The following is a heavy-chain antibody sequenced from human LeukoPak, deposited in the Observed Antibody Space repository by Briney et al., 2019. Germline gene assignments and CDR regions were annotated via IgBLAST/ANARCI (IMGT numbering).Heavy chain of an antibody. D-gene: IGHD2-2*01. Sequence: PSETLSLTCAVSGYSISSGYYWGWIRQPPGKGLEWIGSIYHSGSTYYNPSLKSQVTISVDTSKNQFSLKLSSVTAADTAVYYCARGGCSSTSCYSSFDYWGQGTLVTVSS. J-gene: IGHJ4*02. CDR1: GYSISSGYY. CDR3: ARGGCSSTSCYSSFDY. V-gene: IGHV4-38-2*01. CDR2: IYHSGST.